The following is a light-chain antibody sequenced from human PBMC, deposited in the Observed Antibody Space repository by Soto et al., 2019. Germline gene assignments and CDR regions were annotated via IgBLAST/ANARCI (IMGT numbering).Light chain of an antibody. V-gene: IGKV3-15*01. CDR2: GAS. Sequence: EVVMTQSPVTLSVSPGERATLSCRASQSVSSDVVWYQQKPGQAPRLLIYGASTRATGIPARFSGSGSGTEFTLTISSLQSEDFAVYYCQQYNNWPFTFGPGTKVDIK. CDR3: QQYNNWPFT. CDR1: QSVSSD. J-gene: IGKJ3*01.